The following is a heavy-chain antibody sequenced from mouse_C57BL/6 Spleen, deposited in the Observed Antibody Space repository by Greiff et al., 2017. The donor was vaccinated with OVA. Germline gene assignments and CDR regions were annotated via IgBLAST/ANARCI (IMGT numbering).Heavy chain of an antibody. CDR3: ARPDYDSSSSYFDV. J-gene: IGHJ1*03. D-gene: IGHD1-1*01. V-gene: IGHV5-6*01. Sequence: EVKLVESGGDLVKPGGSLKLSCAASGFTFSSYGMSWVRQTPDKRLEWVATISSGGSYTYYPDSVKGRFTISRDNAKNTLYLQMSSLKTEDTAMYYCARPDYDSSSSYFDVWGTGTTVTVSS. CDR2: ISSGGSYT. CDR1: GFTFSSYG.